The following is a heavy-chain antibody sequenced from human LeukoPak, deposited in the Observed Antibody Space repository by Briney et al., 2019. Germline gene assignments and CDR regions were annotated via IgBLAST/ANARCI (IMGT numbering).Heavy chain of an antibody. CDR1: GGTFSSYA. V-gene: IGHV1-69*05. J-gene: IGHJ3*02. CDR3: ARGFYYDSSGYNYGGFDI. Sequence: SVEVSCKASGGTFSSYAISWVRQAPGQGLEWMGRIIPIFGAANYAQRFQGRVSITTDESTSTAYMELSSLRSEDTAVYYCARGFYYDSSGYNYGGFDIWGQGTMVTVSS. D-gene: IGHD3-22*01. CDR2: IIPIFGAA.